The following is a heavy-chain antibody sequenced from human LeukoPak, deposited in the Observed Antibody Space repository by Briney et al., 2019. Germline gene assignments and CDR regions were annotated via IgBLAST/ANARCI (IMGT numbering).Heavy chain of an antibody. Sequence: GRSLRLSCAASGFTFSSYSMHWVRQAPGKGLEGVALILFDGSKNYYADSVKGRFAISRDNSENTLYLQMNSLRGDDTAVYYCARDRYYGSGSRLTYFDYWGQGTLVTVSS. CDR3: ARDRYYGSGSRLTYFDY. J-gene: IGHJ4*02. CDR2: ILFDGSKN. V-gene: IGHV3-30*09. D-gene: IGHD3-10*01. CDR1: GFTFSSYS.